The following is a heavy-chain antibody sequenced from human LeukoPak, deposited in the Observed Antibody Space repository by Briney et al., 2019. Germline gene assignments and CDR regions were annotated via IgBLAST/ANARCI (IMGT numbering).Heavy chain of an antibody. D-gene: IGHD6-25*01. V-gene: IGHV3-23*01. CDR3: AKVLGMYGSSGYAWYFDY. CDR2: ICGSGCST. CDR1: GFTFSSHA. Sequence: PGGSLRLSCTASGFTFSSHAMSWVRQAPGKGLEWVSIICGSGCSTYYADSVKARFTISRDNSKNSLYLQMNSLRAEDTAVYYCAKVLGMYGSSGYAWYFDYWGQGTLVTVSS. J-gene: IGHJ4*02.